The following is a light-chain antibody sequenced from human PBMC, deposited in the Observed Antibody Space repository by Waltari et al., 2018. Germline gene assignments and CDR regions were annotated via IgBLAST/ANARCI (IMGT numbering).Light chain of an antibody. CDR1: SSVSTSC. V-gene: IGKV3D-7*01. CDR2: RIS. J-gene: IGKJ2*03. Sequence: EIVLTQSPTSMAVSQGERVTISCTASSSVSTSCLHWYQQKPGFPPRLLVYRISSLASGVPARFSGSGSGTSYTLTISSMEAEDAANYYCQQGHSIPYSFGQGTKVEIK. CDR3: QQGHSIPYS.